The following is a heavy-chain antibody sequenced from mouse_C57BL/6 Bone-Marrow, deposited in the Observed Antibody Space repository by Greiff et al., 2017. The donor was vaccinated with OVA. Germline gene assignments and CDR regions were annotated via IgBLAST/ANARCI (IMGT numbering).Heavy chain of an antibody. CDR2: IDPEAGGT. CDR1: GYTFTDYE. J-gene: IGHJ4*01. D-gene: IGHD1-1*01. CDR3: TRSNYEDYAMDY. Sequence: QVQLQQSGAELVRPGASVTLSCKASGYTFTDYEMHWVKQTPVHGLEWIGAIDPEAGGTAYNQKFKGKAILTADKSSSTAYLQLRSLTSEDSAVDDCTRSNYEDYAMDYWGQGTSVTVSS. V-gene: IGHV1-15*01.